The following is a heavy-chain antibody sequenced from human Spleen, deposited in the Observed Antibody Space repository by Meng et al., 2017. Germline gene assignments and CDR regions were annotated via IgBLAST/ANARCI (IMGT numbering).Heavy chain of an antibody. CDR3: ARFVYDSSGSFDY. CDR1: GFTFSSYA. Sequence: GESLKISCAASGFTFSSYAMSWVRQAPGKGLEWVSVISGSGGSTYNADSVKGRFTISRDNSKSTLYLQMNSLKAEDTAVYYCARFVYDSSGSFDYWGQGTLVTVSS. D-gene: IGHD3-22*01. CDR2: ISGSGGST. J-gene: IGHJ4*02. V-gene: IGHV3-23*01.